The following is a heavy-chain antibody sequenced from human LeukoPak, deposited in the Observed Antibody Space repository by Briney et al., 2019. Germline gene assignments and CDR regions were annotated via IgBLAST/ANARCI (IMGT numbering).Heavy chain of an antibody. CDR1: GFTFSSYD. CDR2: IGGSGSGYST. CDR3: AKEQWLGKMNYFDY. V-gene: IGHV3-23*01. J-gene: IGHJ4*02. Sequence: GGSLRVSCAASGFTFSSYDMHWVRQATGKGVEWVSSIGGSGSGYSTYYADSVKGRFTISRDTSKNTLYLQMNSLRAEDTAVYYCAKEQWLGKMNYFDYWGQGTLVTVSS. D-gene: IGHD6-19*01.